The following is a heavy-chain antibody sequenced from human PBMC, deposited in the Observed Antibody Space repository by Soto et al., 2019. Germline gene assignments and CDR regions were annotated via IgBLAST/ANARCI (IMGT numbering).Heavy chain of an antibody. J-gene: IGHJ4*02. CDR3: ARGGSGSYYYPPDY. CDR1: GFTFSSYA. V-gene: IGHV3-30-3*01. D-gene: IGHD1-26*01. CDR2: ISYDGSNK. Sequence: GGSLRLSCAASGFTFSSYAMHWVRQAPGKGLEWVAVISYDGSNKYYADSVKGRFTFSRDNSKNTLYLQMNSLRAEDTAVYYCARGGSGSYYYPPDYWGQGTLVTVSS.